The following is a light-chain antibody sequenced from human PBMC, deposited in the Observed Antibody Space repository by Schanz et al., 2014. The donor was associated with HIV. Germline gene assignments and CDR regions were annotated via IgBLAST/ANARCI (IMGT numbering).Light chain of an antibody. CDR3: LQTYTSPRT. CDR1: QAISSF. Sequence: DIQLTQSPSFLSASIGDRVTITCRASQAISSFLAWYQQEPRKAPRLLISAASTLQSGVPSRFSGSGSGTDFTLTISCLQSEDFATYYCLQTYTSPRTFGQGTRVEIK. CDR2: AAS. J-gene: IGKJ1*01. V-gene: IGKV1-9*01.